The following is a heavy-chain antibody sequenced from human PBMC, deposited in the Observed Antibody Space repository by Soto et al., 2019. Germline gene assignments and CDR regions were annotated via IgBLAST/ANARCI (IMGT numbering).Heavy chain of an antibody. J-gene: IGHJ4*02. D-gene: IGHD3-22*01. CDR2: ISASGGSS. CDR3: AKLSTFIDSSGLN. Sequence: EVQLLESGGDLEQPGGSLRLSCAASGFTFSNYAMSWVRQAPGKGLEWVSGISASGGSSYYADSVKGRFTISRDNSKNTLYLQMNSLRAEDTAAYYCAKLSTFIDSSGLNWGQGTLVTVSS. V-gene: IGHV3-23*01. CDR1: GFTFSNYA.